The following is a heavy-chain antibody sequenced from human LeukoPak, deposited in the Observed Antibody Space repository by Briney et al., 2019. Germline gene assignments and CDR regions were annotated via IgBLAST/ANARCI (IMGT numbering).Heavy chain of an antibody. D-gene: IGHD6-13*01. V-gene: IGHV4-34*01. CDR3: ARVGSSWPRDAFDI. Sequence: SETLSLTCAVYGGSFRGYYWSWIRQPPGKGLEWIGEINISGSTNYNPSLKGRVTISVDTSKNQFSLKLSSVTAADTAVYYCARVGSSWPRDAFDIWGQGTMVTVSS. CDR1: GGSFRGYY. CDR2: INISGST. J-gene: IGHJ3*02.